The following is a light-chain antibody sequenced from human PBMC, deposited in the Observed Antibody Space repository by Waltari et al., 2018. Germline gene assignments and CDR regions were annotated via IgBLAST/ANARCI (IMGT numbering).Light chain of an antibody. Sequence: QSALTQAASVSGSPGQSITLPCTGTSSDVGGYHYVSWYQQHPGKAPKLMIYEVSNRPSGDSSRFSGSKSGNTASLTISGRQAEDEADYYCTSYTSRGTVVFGGGTKLTVL. J-gene: IGLJ2*01. V-gene: IGLV2-14*01. CDR2: EVS. CDR1: SSDVGGYHY. CDR3: TSYTSRGTVV.